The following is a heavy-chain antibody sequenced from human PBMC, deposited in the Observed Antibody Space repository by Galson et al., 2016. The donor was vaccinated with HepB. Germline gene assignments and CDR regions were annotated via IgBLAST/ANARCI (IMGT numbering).Heavy chain of an antibody. D-gene: IGHD3-16*01. V-gene: IGHV3-23*01. CDR3: GKHGGFDY. CDR2: ITGSGATT. J-gene: IGHJ4*02. Sequence: SLRLSCAASEFSFSTSGMSWVRQTPGRGLEWVSGITGSGATTHYADSVRGRFTISRDNSKNTLYLYMNSLSAGDTAVYYCGKHGGFDYWGQGALVTVSA. CDR1: EFSFSTSG.